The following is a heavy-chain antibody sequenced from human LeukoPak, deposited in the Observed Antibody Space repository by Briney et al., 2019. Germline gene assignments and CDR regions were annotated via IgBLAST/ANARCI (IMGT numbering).Heavy chain of an antibody. CDR2: FSGRGGST. CDR1: GFTFSSYA. D-gene: IGHD2-15*01. J-gene: IGHJ4*02. Sequence: SGGSLRLSCEASGFTFSSYAMSWVRQAPGGGLEWVSGFSGRGGSTYYADSVMGRFTISRDNSKNTLYLQMKSLRAEDTAVYYCAKGGIVVVVAALYYFDYWGQGTLVTVSS. V-gene: IGHV3-23*01. CDR3: AKGGIVVVVAALYYFDY.